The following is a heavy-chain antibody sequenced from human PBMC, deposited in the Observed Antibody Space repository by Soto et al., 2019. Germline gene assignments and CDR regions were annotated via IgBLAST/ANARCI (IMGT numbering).Heavy chain of an antibody. Sequence: QQQLQESGPGLVKPSQTLSLTCTVSGGSMNSHDYYWSWIRQPPGKGLEWIGYIHNSGSTYYNPSLKSRLTISSDMSKNHFSLRLNSVTAADTALYFCARGEVRGPLDIWGQGTKVTVSS. D-gene: IGHD3-10*01. CDR2: IHNSGST. V-gene: IGHV4-30-4*01. CDR1: GGSMNSHDYY. J-gene: IGHJ3*02. CDR3: ARGEVRGPLDI.